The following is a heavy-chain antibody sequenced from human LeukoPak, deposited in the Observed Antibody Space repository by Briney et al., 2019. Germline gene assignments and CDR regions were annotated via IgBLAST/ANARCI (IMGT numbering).Heavy chain of an antibody. D-gene: IGHD6-13*01. CDR1: GFAFGSYS. CDR2: ISSSSSYI. J-gene: IGHJ4*02. V-gene: IGHV3-21*01. Sequence: GGSLRLSCAASGFAFGSYSMNWVRQAPGKGLDWVSSISSSSSYIYYADSVKGRFTISRDNAKNSLYLQMNSLRVEDTAVYYCAGDSSNWNIDYWGQGTPVTVSS. CDR3: AGDSSNWNIDY.